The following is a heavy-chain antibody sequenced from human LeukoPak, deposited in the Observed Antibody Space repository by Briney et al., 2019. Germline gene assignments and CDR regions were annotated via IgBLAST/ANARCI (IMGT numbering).Heavy chain of an antibody. V-gene: IGHV3-11*05. Sequence: PGGSLRLSCAASGFTFSDYYMSWIRQAPGEGLEWVSYISSGSSYTNYADSVKGRFTISRDNAKNSLYLQMSSLRAEDTAVYYCETDVSGSLGDWGQGTLVTVSS. D-gene: IGHD5-12*01. CDR1: GFTFSDYY. CDR2: ISSGSSYT. CDR3: ETDVSGSLGD. J-gene: IGHJ4*02.